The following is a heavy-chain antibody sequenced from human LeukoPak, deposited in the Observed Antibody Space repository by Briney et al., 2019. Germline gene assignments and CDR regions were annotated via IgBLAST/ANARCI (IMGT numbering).Heavy chain of an antibody. CDR1: RDTLNTSG. CDR2: ISEYKGNT. J-gene: IGHJ6*03. D-gene: IGHD6-19*01. V-gene: IGHV1-18*01. CDR3: ARVAGQWLPTVYMDV. Sequence: SVKVSCKAPRDTLNTSGISWGRQAPRQKVECMGWISEYKGNTNYAQKLHGRLTVTTDTFTSTAYMEVRSLRSDDPAVYYCARVAGQWLPTVYMDVWGKGTTVSVSS.